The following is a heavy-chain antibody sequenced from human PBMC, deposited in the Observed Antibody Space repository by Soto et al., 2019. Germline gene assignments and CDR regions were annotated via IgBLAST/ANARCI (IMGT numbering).Heavy chain of an antibody. CDR1: GGTFSSYT. CDR3: ASQQYSGFDY. J-gene: IGHJ4*02. D-gene: IGHD5-12*01. CDR2: IIPILGIA. V-gene: IGHV1-69*02. Sequence: QVQLVQSGAEVKKPGSSVKVSCKASGGTFSSYTISWVRQAPGQGLEWRGRIIPILGIANYAQKFQGRVTITADKSTSTAYMELSSLRSEDTAVYYCASQQYSGFDYWGQGALVTVSS.